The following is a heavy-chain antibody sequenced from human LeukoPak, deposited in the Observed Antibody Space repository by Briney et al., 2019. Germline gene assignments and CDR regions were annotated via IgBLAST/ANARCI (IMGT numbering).Heavy chain of an antibody. CDR2: INHSGST. J-gene: IGHJ4*02. V-gene: IGHV4-34*01. CDR1: GGSFSGYY. Sequence: PSETLSLTCAVYGGSFSGYYWSWIRQPPGKGLEWIGEINHSGSTNYNPSLKSRVTISVDTSKNQFSLKLSSVTAADTAVYYCAREGRYYYDSSGYYYSDYWGQGTLVTVSS. D-gene: IGHD3-22*01. CDR3: AREGRYYYDSSGYYYSDY.